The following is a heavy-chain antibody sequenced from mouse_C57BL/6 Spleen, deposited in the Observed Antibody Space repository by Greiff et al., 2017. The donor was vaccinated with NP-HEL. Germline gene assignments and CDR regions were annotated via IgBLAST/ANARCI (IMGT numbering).Heavy chain of an antibody. CDR2: ILPGSGST. Sequence: VQRVESGAELMKPGASVKLSCKATGYTFTGYWIEWVKQRPGHGLEWIGEILPGSGSTNYNEKFKGKATFTADTSSNTAYMQLSRRTTEDSAIYDCERRNYDYPAWFAYWGQGTLVTVSA. D-gene: IGHD2-4*01. CDR1: GYTFTGYW. CDR3: ERRNYDYPAWFAY. V-gene: IGHV1-9*01. J-gene: IGHJ3*01.